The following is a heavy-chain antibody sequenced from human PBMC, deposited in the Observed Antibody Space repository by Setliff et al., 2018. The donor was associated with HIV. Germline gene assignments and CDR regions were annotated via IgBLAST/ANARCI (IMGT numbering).Heavy chain of an antibody. CDR1: GDSMTSGSFY. D-gene: IGHD6-19*01. Sequence: PSETLSLTCTVSGDSMTSGSFYWSWVRQPAGKGLEWIGQVHSTLSTNYNPSLKSRLSISADMSKNQFSLNLRFVTAADTALYYCARRTFGSGRFDPWGQGTPVTVSS. CDR3: ARRTFGSGRFDP. CDR2: VHSTLST. V-gene: IGHV4-61*09. J-gene: IGHJ5*02.